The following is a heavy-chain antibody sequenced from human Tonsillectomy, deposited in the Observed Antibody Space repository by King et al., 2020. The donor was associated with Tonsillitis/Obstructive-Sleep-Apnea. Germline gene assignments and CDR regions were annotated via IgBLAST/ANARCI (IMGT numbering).Heavy chain of an antibody. CDR1: WCSISSYY. CDR2: IYYSGRP. J-gene: IGHJ3*02. CDR3: ARRGLGAFDI. Sequence: QLQESGPGLVKPSETLSLTFTVSWCSISSYYWRWIRQPPGKGLGGVGYIYYSGRPNHNPPHKSRATISVETSKNQFSLKLSSVTAADTAVYYCARRGLGAFDIWGQGTMVTVSS. D-gene: IGHD3-16*01. V-gene: IGHV4-59*13.